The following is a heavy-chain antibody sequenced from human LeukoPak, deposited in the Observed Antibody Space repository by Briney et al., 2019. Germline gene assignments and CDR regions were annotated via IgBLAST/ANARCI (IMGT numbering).Heavy chain of an antibody. J-gene: IGHJ4*02. D-gene: IGHD1-1*01. V-gene: IGHV3-30-3*01. CDR3: AREDRALEGFDY. CDR1: GFTFSSYA. CDR2: ISYDGSNK. Sequence: GGSLRLSCAASGFTFSSYAMHWVRQAPGKGLEWVAVISYDGSNKYYADSVKGRFTISRDNSKNTLYLQMNSLRAEDTAVYYCAREDRALEGFDYWGQGTLVTVSS.